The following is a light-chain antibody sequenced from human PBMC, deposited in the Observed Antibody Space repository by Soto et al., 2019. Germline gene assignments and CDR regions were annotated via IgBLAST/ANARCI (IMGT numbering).Light chain of an antibody. V-gene: IGLV2-14*01. CDR2: EVS. J-gene: IGLJ3*02. Sequence: QSALTQPASVSGSPGQSITISCTGTSSDVGGYNYVSWYQQHPGKAPKLIIYEVSNRPSGVSNRFSGSKSGNTASLTVSGLQAEDEADYYCSSYSRVTPLWVFGGGTKVTVL. CDR3: SSYSRVTPLWV. CDR1: SSDVGGYNY.